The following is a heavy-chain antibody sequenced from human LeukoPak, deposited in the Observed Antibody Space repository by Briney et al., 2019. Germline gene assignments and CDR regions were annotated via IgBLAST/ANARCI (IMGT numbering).Heavy chain of an antibody. CDR3: AKPFRGYSYGN. CDR1: GFTFSTYW. CDR2: IKEDGSLK. V-gene: IGHV3-7*03. J-gene: IGHJ4*02. Sequence: GGSLRLSCATSGFTFSTYWMTWVRQAPGKGLEWVANIKEDGSLKYYVDSVKGRFTISRDNAKNSLYLQMSSLRVEDTAVYYCAKPFRGYSYGNWGQGTLVTVSS. D-gene: IGHD5-18*01.